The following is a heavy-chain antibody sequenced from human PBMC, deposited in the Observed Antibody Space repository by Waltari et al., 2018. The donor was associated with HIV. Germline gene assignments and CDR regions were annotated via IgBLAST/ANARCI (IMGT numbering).Heavy chain of an antibody. D-gene: IGHD2-21*01. CDR2: VSSSGETT. CDR3: AKGGPNLAPSSIDS. Sequence: EVQLLESGGGLVLPGGSLRLSCGASGFTFSRFVMTWVRQAPGKRLDWVAVVSSSGETTFYAASVEGRFTISRDNSKNTVFLEMTSLRVEDTAVYYCAKGGPNLAPSSIDSWGQGTLVTVSS. V-gene: IGHV3-23*01. J-gene: IGHJ4*02. CDR1: GFTFSRFV.